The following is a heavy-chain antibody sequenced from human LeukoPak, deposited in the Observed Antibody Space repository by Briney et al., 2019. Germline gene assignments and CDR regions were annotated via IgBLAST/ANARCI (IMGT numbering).Heavy chain of an antibody. V-gene: IGHV3-23*01. J-gene: IGHJ3*02. CDR1: GFTFSTYA. CDR2: ISGSGGST. Sequence: GGSLRLSCAASGFTFSTYAVSGVRHAPGKGLERVSGISGSGGSTNYADSVKGRFTISRDNSKNTLYLQMNSLRAEDTAVYYCAKGKSRRWLSGSAFDIWGQGTMVTVSS. CDR3: AKGKSRRWLSGSAFDI. D-gene: IGHD6-19*01.